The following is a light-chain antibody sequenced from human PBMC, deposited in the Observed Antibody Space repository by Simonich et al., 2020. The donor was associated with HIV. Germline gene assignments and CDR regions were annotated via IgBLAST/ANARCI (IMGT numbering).Light chain of an antibody. CDR3: QTWDTGIEV. CDR1: SGHSNYA. V-gene: IGLV4-69*01. Sequence: QLVLTQSPSASASLGASVKLTCTLSSGHSNYAIAWHQQQPQKGPRYLMKLNSDGSHNKGDGITDRFSGSRSGAERYLTISSLQSEDEADYYCQTWDTGIEVFGGGTKLTVL. CDR2: LNSDGSH. J-gene: IGLJ3*02.